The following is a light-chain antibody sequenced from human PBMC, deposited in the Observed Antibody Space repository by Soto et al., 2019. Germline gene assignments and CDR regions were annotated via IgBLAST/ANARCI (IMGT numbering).Light chain of an antibody. Sequence: QSALTQPASVSGSPGQSITISCTGSGSDVGAYTSVSWYQQHPGNAPKLMIYEASNRPSGVSRRFSGSKSGNTASLTISGLQAEDEAHYYCNSYTSDNRDYVFGTGTKVTVL. J-gene: IGLJ1*01. CDR3: NSYTSDNRDYV. CDR1: GSDVGAYTS. V-gene: IGLV2-14*01. CDR2: EAS.